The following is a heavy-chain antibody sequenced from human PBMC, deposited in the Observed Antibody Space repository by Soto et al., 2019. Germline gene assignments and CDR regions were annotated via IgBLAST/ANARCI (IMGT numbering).Heavy chain of an antibody. CDR3: ARCGGDCYAFDN. Sequence: ASVKVSCKASGYTFTSYGISSARQAPGQGLEWMGWICAYNGNTYYAQKLQGRVTMTTDTSTSTAYMELRSLRSDDTAVYNCARCGGDCYAFDNGGQGTLVNVSS. J-gene: IGHJ4*02. CDR1: GYTFTSYG. D-gene: IGHD2-21*02. V-gene: IGHV1-18*04. CDR2: ICAYNGNT.